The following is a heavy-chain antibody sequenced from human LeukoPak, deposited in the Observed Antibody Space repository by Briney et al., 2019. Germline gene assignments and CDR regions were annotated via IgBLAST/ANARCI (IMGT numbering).Heavy chain of an antibody. CDR2: VNDSGIT. CDR1: GGSLSGYN. V-gene: IGHV4-34*01. J-gene: IGHJ2*01. CDR3: ARGRYFDL. Sequence: SETLSLTCAVYGGSLSGYNWNWIRQPSGKGLEWIGEVNDSGITNYNPSLKSRVTISVDTSKNQFSLKLSSVTAADTAVHYCARGRYFDLWGRGTVVTVSS.